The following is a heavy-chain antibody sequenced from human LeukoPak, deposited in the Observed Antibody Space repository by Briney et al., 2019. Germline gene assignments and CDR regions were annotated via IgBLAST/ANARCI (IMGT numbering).Heavy chain of an antibody. V-gene: IGHV3-9*01. CDR2: ISWNSGSI. J-gene: IGHJ6*02. CDR1: GFTFDDYA. CDR3: AKDTLPYCSSTSCYNGMDV. D-gene: IGHD2-2*02. Sequence: GGSLRLSCAASGFTFDDYAMHWVRQAPGEGLEWVSGISWNSGSIGYADSVKGRFTISRDNAKNSLYLQMNSLRAEDTALYYCAKDTLPYCSSTSCYNGMDVWGQGTTVTVSS.